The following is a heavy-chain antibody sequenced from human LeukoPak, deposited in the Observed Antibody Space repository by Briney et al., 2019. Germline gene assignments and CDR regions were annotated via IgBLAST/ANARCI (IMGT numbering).Heavy chain of an antibody. V-gene: IGHV1-18*01. Sequence: ASVKVSCKASGYTFTSYDINWVRQAPGQGFESMGWISAYNGKTEYAEKFQGRVTMSTDTSTSTAYLELTSLTSDDTAVYFCARDLGAFDYWGQGTLVTVSS. CDR3: ARDLGAFDY. D-gene: IGHD7-27*01. J-gene: IGHJ4*02. CDR2: ISAYNGKT. CDR1: GYTFTSYD.